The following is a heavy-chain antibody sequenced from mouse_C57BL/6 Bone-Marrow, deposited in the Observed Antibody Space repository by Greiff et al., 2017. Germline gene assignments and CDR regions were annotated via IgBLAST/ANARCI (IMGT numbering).Heavy chain of an antibody. V-gene: IGHV1-69*01. J-gene: IGHJ1*03. Sequence: QVQLQQPGAELVMPGASVKLSCKASGYTFTCYWMHWVKQRPGQGLEWIGEIDPSDSYTNYNQNFKGKSTLTVDKSSSTAYMQRSSLTSEDSAVYYCARGNYEWYVDVWGTGTTVTVSS. D-gene: IGHD2-1*01. CDR1: GYTFTCYW. CDR3: ARGNYEWYVDV. CDR2: IDPSDSYT.